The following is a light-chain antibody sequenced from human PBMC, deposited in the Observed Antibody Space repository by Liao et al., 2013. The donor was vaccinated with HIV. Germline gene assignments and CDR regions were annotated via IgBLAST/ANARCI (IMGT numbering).Light chain of an antibody. Sequence: SYELIQPPSVSVARGKTARITCGGDSVGSEIVHWYQQKPGQAPVLLSNRDSDLPSVTLERFTDSKSGNTATLTITRVEAGDEADYHCQVWDDSTDHFFVFGSGTKLTVL. CDR1: SVGSEI. V-gene: IGLV3-21*01. CDR2: RDS. J-gene: IGLJ1*01. CDR3: QVWDDSTDHFFV.